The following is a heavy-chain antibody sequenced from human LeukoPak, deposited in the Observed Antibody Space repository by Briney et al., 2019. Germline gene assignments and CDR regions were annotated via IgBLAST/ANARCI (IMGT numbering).Heavy chain of an antibody. Sequence: ASVKVSCKASGYTFTGYYMHWVRQASGQGLEWMGWINPNSGGTNYAQKFQGWVTMTRDTSISTAYMELSRLRSDDTAVYYCAREYSGSPDAFDIWGQGTMVTVSS. CDR1: GYTFTGYY. CDR3: AREYSGSPDAFDI. D-gene: IGHD1-26*01. J-gene: IGHJ3*02. V-gene: IGHV1-2*04. CDR2: INPNSGGT.